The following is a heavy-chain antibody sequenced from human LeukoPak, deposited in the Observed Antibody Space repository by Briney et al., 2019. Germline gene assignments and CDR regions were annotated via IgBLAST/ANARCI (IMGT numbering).Heavy chain of an antibody. CDR1: GFSFRNSG. V-gene: IGHV3-30*02. J-gene: IGHJ5*02. CDR3: AKDAYSSTWFAGRFDP. Sequence: GGSLRLSCAASGFSFRNSGVHWVRQAPGKGLEWVAFIRSDGTNKYYADSVKGRFTISRDNSKNTLYVNMNSLRPEDKAIYYCAKDAYSSTWFAGRFDPWGQGTLVNVSS. CDR2: IRSDGTNK. D-gene: IGHD6-13*01.